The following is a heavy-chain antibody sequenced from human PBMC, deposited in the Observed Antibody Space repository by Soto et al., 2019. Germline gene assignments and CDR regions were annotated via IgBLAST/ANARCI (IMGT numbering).Heavy chain of an antibody. Sequence: PSETLSLTCAVYVGSFSGYYWSLIRQPPGKGLECMWEINHSGSTNYNPSLKSRVTISVYTSKNQFSLKLSSVTAAYTAVYYCARDCLHYDILTGYNSTYYCYGMEVWGQGTTVTVSS. CDR3: ARDCLHYDILTGYNSTYYCYGMEV. D-gene: IGHD3-9*01. V-gene: IGHV4-34*01. CDR1: VGSFSGYY. CDR2: INHSGST. J-gene: IGHJ6*01.